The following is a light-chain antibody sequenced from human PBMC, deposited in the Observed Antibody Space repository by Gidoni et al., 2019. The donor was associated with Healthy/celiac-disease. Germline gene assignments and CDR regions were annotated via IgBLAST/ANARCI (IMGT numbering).Light chain of an antibody. J-gene: IGLJ3*02. Sequence: QSVLTQPPSVSGAPGQRVTISCTGSSSNIGAGYDVHWYQQLPGTAPKLLIYGNSNRASGVPGRFSGSKSGTSASLGNPGLQAEDEADYYCQAYDSSLSGPWVFGGGTKLTVL. CDR2: GNS. CDR3: QAYDSSLSGPWV. V-gene: IGLV1-40*01. CDR1: SSNIGAGYD.